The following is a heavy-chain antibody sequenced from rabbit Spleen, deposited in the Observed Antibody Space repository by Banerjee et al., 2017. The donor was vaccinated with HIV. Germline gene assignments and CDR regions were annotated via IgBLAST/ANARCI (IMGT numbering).Heavy chain of an antibody. D-gene: IGHD4-1*01. Sequence: QEQLVESGGGLVQPEGSLTLTCKASGLDFSSGYWICWVRQAPGKGPEWIGCINTGSSGSTYYASWAKGRFTGSKTSSTTVTLQMTSLTSADTATYFCAREVAGIIPFDLWGQGTLVTVS. J-gene: IGHJ4*01. CDR2: INTGSSGST. V-gene: IGHV1S45*01. CDR1: GLDFSSGYW. CDR3: AREVAGIIPFDL.